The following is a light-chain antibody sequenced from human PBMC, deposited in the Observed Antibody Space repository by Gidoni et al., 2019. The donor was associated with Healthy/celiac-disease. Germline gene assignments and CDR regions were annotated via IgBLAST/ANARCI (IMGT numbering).Light chain of an antibody. CDR3: QQYYSTLT. CDR2: WAS. CDR1: QSFLYSSNNKNY. J-gene: IGKJ4*01. V-gene: IGKV4-1*01. Sequence: IVMTQSPLSLAVSLGETATINCKSSQSFLYSSNNKNYLAWYQQKPGQPPKLLIYWASTRESGVPDRFSGSGSGTDFTLTISSLQAEDVAVYYCQQYYSTLTFGGGTKVEIK.